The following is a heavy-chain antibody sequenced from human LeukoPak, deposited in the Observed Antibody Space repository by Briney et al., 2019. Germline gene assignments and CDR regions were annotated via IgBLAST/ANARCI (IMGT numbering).Heavy chain of an antibody. J-gene: IGHJ3*02. CDR2: IYHSGST. V-gene: IGHV4-30-2*01. D-gene: IGHD3-22*01. Sequence: SQTLSLTCTVSGGSISSGGYPWSWIRQPPGKGLEWIGYIYHSGSTYYNPSLKSRVTISVDRSKNQFSLKLSSVTAADTAVYYCARVNYYDSSGAPGAFDIWGQGTMVTVSS. CDR3: ARVNYYDSSGAPGAFDI. CDR1: GGSISSGGYP.